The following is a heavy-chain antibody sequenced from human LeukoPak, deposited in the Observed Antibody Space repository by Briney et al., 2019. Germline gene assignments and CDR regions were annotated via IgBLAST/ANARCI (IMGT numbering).Heavy chain of an antibody. CDR3: ARDRFGELSRWFDP. CDR2: ISPYNGNT. CDR1: GYTFTSYG. D-gene: IGHD3-10*01. Sequence: ASVKVSCKASGYTFTSYGISWVRQAPGQGLEWMGWISPYNGNTNYAQKLQGRVTMTTDTSTSTAYMELRSLRSDDTAVYYCARDRFGELSRWFDPWGQGTLVTVSS. J-gene: IGHJ5*02. V-gene: IGHV1-18*01.